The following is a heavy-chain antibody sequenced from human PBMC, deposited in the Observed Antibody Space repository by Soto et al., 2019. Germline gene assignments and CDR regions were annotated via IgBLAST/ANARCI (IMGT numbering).Heavy chain of an antibody. D-gene: IGHD2-15*01. Sequence: ASVKVSCKASGYTFTSYAMHWVRQAPGQRLEWMGWINAGNGNTKYSQKFQGRVTMTRNTSISTAYMELSSLRSEDTAVYYCARDRWVAVTWHFDYWGQGTLVTVSS. CDR1: GYTFTSYA. J-gene: IGHJ4*02. CDR2: INAGNGNT. CDR3: ARDRWVAVTWHFDY. V-gene: IGHV1-3*01.